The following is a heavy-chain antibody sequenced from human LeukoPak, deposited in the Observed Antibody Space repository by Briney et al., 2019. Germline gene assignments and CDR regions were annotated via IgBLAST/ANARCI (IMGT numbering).Heavy chain of an antibody. CDR2: ISGSGGST. D-gene: IGHD6-6*01. CDR3: ARGGSNSYHLDY. V-gene: IGHV3-23*01. Sequence: GGSLRLSCAASGFTFSSYAMSWVRQAPGKGLEWVSAISGSGGSTYYADSVKGRFTISRDNSKNTLYLQMNSLRAEDTAVYYCARGGSNSYHLDYWGQGTLVTVSS. CDR1: GFTFSSYA. J-gene: IGHJ4*02.